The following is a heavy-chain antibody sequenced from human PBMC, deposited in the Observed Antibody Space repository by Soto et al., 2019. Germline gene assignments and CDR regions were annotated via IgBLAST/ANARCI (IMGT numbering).Heavy chain of an antibody. CDR3: AAGGGLPRYY. D-gene: IGHD5-12*01. Sequence: SETLSLTCAVSGGSIGSGGYSWSLIRQPPGKGLEWIGYIYHSGSTYYNPSLKSRVTISVDRSKNQFSLKLSSVTAADTAVYYCAAGGGLPRYYWGQGTLVTVSS. CDR1: GGSIGSGGYS. V-gene: IGHV4-30-2*01. J-gene: IGHJ4*02. CDR2: IYHSGST.